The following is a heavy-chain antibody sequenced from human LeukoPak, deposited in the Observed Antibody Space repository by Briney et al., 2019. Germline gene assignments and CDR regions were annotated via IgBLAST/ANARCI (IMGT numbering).Heavy chain of an antibody. CDR2: ISSGGTT. CDR1: GFTVSSNY. J-gene: IGHJ4*02. CDR3: AKKLRLGELSFTPFDY. D-gene: IGHD3-16*02. V-gene: IGHV3-66*01. Sequence: GGSLRLSCAVSGFTVSSNYMSWVRQAPGKGLEWVSLISSGGTTYYADSVKGRFTISRDNSKNTMYRQMDSPRAEDTAVYYCAKKLRLGELSFTPFDYWGQGTLVTVSS.